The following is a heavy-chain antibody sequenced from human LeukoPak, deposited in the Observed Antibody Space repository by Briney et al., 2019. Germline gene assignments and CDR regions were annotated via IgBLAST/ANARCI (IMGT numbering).Heavy chain of an antibody. CDR3: ARVSVANVYGSGAVDY. CDR1: GGSISSYY. J-gene: IGHJ4*02. Sequence: SETLSLTCTVSGGSISSYYWSWIRQPAGKGLEWIGRIYTSGSTNYNPSLKSRVTISVDTSKNQFSLKLSSVTAADTAVYYCARVSVANVYGSGAVDYWGQGTLVTGSS. V-gene: IGHV4-4*07. D-gene: IGHD3-10*01. CDR2: IYTSGST.